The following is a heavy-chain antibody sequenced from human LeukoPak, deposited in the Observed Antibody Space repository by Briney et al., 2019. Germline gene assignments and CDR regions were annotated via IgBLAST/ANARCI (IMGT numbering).Heavy chain of an antibody. J-gene: IGHJ4*02. CDR1: GFTVSRNC. CDR2: IYSADSA. V-gene: IGHV3-53*01. Sequence: PGGSLRLSCAASGFTVSRNCMSWVRQAPGKGLEWVSVIYSADSAYYADSVRGRFTISRDNSKNTLYLQMNSLRADDTAVYYCAREVRGGATNYFDYWGQGTLVTVAS. D-gene: IGHD1-26*01. CDR3: AREVRGGATNYFDY.